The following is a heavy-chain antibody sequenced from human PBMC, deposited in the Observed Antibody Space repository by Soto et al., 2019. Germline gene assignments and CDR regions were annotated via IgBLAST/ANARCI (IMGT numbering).Heavy chain of an antibody. D-gene: IGHD3-3*01. V-gene: IGHV3-23*01. CDR3: AKGLGYDFWSGYFPNPYYYYYMDV. Sequence: GGSLRLSCAASGFTFSSYAMSWVRQAPGKGLEWVSAISGSGGSTYYADSVKGRFTISRDNSKNTLYLQMNSLRAEDTAVYYCAKGLGYDFWSGYFPNPYYYYYMDVWGKGTTVTVSS. CDR2: ISGSGGST. J-gene: IGHJ6*03. CDR1: GFTFSSYA.